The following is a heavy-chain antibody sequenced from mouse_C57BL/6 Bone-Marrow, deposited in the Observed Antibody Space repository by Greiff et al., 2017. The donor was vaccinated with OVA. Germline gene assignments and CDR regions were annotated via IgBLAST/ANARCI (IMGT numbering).Heavy chain of an antibody. CDR1: GYTFTSYG. CDR2: IYPRSGNT. J-gene: IGHJ2*01. V-gene: IGHV1-81*01. Sequence: VQLQQSGAELARPGASVKLSCKASGYTFTSYGISWVKQRTGQGLEWIGEIYPRSGNTYYNEKFKGKATLTADKSSSTAYMERRSLTSEDSAVYFCARWGIYYCDDDYFDYWGQGTTLTVSS. D-gene: IGHD2-2*01. CDR3: ARWGIYYCDDDYFDY.